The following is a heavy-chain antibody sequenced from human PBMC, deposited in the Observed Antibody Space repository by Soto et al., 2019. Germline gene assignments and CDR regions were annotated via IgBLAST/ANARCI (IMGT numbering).Heavy chain of an antibody. CDR1: GFTFSAYW. CDR3: VRDGIGSVAFWGYLDD. Sequence: PGGSLRLSCAASGFTFSAYWMTWVRQAPGKGLEWVANIKEDGSEKNYVDSVRGRFTTSRDNTKNSVYLEMNSLRVEDTAVYYCVRDGIGSVAFWGYLDDWGQGTLVTVSS. D-gene: IGHD3-16*01. V-gene: IGHV3-7*01. J-gene: IGHJ4*02. CDR2: IKEDGSEK.